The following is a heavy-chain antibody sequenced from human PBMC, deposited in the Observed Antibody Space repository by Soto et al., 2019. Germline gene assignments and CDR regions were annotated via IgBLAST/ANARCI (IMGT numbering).Heavy chain of an antibody. CDR2: ISYDGTYI. Sequence: QVQLVESGGGVVQPGRSLRLSCVASGFTFRSYAMHWVRQAPGKGLEWVAGISYDGTYIYYADSVKGRFSISRDNSKNTLYLQLNSLRAEDMAVHYCAVGYGGSRRNWFDPWGQGTLVTASS. CDR1: GFTFRSYA. V-gene: IGHV3-30-3*01. CDR3: AVGYGGSRRNWFDP. D-gene: IGHD4-17*01. J-gene: IGHJ5*02.